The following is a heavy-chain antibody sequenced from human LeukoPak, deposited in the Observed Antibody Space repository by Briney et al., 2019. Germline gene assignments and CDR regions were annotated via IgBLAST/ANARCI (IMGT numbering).Heavy chain of an antibody. V-gene: IGHV1-18*01. CDR1: GYTLTSYG. D-gene: IGHD5-12*01. CDR3: ARDVSGYDWRYYFDY. CDR2: ISAYNGNT. J-gene: IGHJ4*02. Sequence: GASVKVSCKASGYTLTSYGISWVRQAPGQGLEWMGWISAYNGNTNYAQKLQGRVTMTTDTSTSTAYMELRSLRSDDTAVYYCARDVSGYDWRYYFDYWGQGTLVTVSS.